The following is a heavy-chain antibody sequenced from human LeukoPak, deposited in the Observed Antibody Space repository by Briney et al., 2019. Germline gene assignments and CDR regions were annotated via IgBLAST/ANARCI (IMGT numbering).Heavy chain of an antibody. Sequence: GGSLRLSCAASGFTFSSYAMTWVRQAPGKGPEWVSHISGSGSGTYYAASVKGRFTISRDNSKNALYLQMNSLRAEDTALSYCAKPRGGTYQYYFDYWGQGALVTVSS. V-gene: IGHV3-23*01. J-gene: IGHJ4*02. CDR2: ISGSGSGT. CDR3: AKPRGGTYQYYFDY. D-gene: IGHD1-26*01. CDR1: GFTFSSYA.